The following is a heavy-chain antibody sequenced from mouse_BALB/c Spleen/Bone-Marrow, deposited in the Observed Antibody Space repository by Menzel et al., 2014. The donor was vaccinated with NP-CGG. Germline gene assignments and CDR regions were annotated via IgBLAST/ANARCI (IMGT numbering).Heavy chain of an antibody. CDR2: ISSGGSYT. D-gene: IGHD2-4*01. Sequence: DVQLVESGGGLVKPGGSLKLSCAASGFTFSSYAMSWVRQTPEKRLEWVATISSGGSYTYYPDSVKGRFTISRDNAKNTLYLQMSSLRSEDTAMYYCARVITWYSDVWGAGTTVTVSS. CDR3: ARVITWYSDV. V-gene: IGHV5-9-3*01. CDR1: GFTFSSYA. J-gene: IGHJ1*01.